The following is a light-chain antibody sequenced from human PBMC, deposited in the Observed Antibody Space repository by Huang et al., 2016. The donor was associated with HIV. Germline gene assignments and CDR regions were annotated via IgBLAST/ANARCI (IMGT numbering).Light chain of an antibody. J-gene: IGKJ2*01. CDR3: QQRSSWPPGFT. CDR2: DAS. V-gene: IGKV3-11*01. Sequence: EIVLTQSPATLSLSPGERATLSCRASQSVTSYLAWYQQKPGQAPRPLIYDASNRATGIPARFSGSGSGTDFTLTITSLEPEDFAVYYCQQRSSWPPGFTFGQGTKLEIK. CDR1: QSVTSY.